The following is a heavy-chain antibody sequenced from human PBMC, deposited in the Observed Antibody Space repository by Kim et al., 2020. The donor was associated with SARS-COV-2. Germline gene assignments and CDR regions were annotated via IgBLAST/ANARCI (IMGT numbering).Heavy chain of an antibody. J-gene: IGHJ5*02. CDR3: AKNPTIYIVATVLYWFDP. CDR1: GFTFSSYA. V-gene: IGHV3-23*01. Sequence: GGSLRLSCAASGFTFSSYAMSWVRQAPGKGLEWVSAISGSGGSTYYADSVKGRFTISRDNSKNTLYLQMNSLRAEDTAVYYCAKNPTIYIVATVLYWFDPWGQGTLVPISS. D-gene: IGHD5-12*01. CDR2: ISGSGGST.